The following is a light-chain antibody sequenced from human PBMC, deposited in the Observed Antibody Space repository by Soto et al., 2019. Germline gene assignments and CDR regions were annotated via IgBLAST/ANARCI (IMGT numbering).Light chain of an antibody. CDR3: QQYKNWPL. Sequence: EIVLTQSPGTLSLSPGDRATLSCRASQSVSSSYLAWYQQKPGQAPRLLLYGASTRATGIPVRFSGSGFGTEFTLTISSLQSEDFAVYYCQQYKNWPLFGQGTRLEI. CDR1: QSVSSSY. CDR2: GAS. V-gene: IGKV3-15*01. J-gene: IGKJ5*01.